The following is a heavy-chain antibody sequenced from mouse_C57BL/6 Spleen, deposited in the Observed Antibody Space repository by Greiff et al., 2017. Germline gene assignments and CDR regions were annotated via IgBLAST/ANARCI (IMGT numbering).Heavy chain of an antibody. D-gene: IGHD2-4*01. CDR2: ISDGGSYT. J-gene: IGHJ2*01. CDR3: AVYDDDGFDY. V-gene: IGHV5-4*03. CDR1: GFTFSSYA. Sequence: EVKVVESGGGLVKPGGSLKLSCAASGFTFSSYAMSWVRQTPEKRLEWVATISDGGSYTYYPDNVKGRFTISRDNAKNNLYLQMSQRKSEDTAMYYCAVYDDDGFDYWGQGTTLTVSS.